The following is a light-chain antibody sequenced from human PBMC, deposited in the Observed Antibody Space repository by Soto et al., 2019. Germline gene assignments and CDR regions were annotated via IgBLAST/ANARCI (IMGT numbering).Light chain of an antibody. V-gene: IGKV1-5*03. CDR3: QQYNSYSQT. CDR1: QSISSW. CDR2: KAS. J-gene: IGKJ1*01. Sequence: DIQMTQSPSTLSASVGDRVTITCRASQSISSWLAWYQQKPGKAPKLLIYKASSLESGVPSRFSGSGSGTEFTLTISSLQPDDFATYYCQQYNSYSQTFGRGTKVEIK.